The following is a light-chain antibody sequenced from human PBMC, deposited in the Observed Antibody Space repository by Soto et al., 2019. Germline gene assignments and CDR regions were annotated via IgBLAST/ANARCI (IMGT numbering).Light chain of an antibody. J-gene: IGKJ1*01. CDR3: QQYSSYWT. CDR2: DDT. Sequence: AIQMTQSPSSLSASVGDRVTISCRASQGIGNALGWYQQKPGKAPKLLIHDDTSLESGVPSRFSGSGSGTEFTLTISSLQPDDFATYYCQQYSSYWTFAQGTKVDIK. CDR1: QGIGNA. V-gene: IGKV1-13*02.